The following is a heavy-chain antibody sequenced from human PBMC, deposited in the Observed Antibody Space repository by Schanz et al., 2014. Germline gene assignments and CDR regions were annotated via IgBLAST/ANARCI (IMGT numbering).Heavy chain of an antibody. J-gene: IGHJ4*02. V-gene: IGHV3-23*04. CDR3: AKDCPSDYGDHCFDF. CDR1: GFTFSNHA. Sequence: DVQLVESGGGLVQPGGSLRLSCETSGFTFSNHAMSWVRQAPGKGLEWVSAISGRGGRTYYADSVKGRFTISRDNSKNTLYLQMNSLRAEDTAVYYCAKDCPSDYGDHCFDFWGQGTLVTVSS. D-gene: IGHD4-17*01. CDR2: ISGRGGRT.